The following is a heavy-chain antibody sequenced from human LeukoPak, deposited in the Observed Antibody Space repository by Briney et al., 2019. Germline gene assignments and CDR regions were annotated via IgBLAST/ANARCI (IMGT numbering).Heavy chain of an antibody. CDR2: MNPNSGNT. D-gene: IGHD2-21*01. CDR3: ASSLSYCGGDCYDY. V-gene: IGHV1-8*01. CDR1: GYTFTSCD. Sequence: ASVKVSCKASGYTFTSCDINWVRQATGQGLEWMGWMNPNSGNTGYAQKFQGRVTMTRNTSISTAYMELSSLRSEDTAVYYCASSLSYCGGDCYDYWGQGTLVTVSS. J-gene: IGHJ4*02.